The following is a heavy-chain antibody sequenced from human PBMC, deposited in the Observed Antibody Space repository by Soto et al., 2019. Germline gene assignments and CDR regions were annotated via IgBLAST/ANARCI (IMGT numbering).Heavy chain of an antibody. V-gene: IGHV4-30-4*01. CDR2: IYYSGTT. CDR3: ARYESSSHSY. J-gene: IGHJ4*02. Sequence: QVQLQESGPGLLKPSQTLSLTCTVSGGSINSGNYYWSWIRQPPGKDLEWIGYIYYSGTTYYNPSLRSRVTMSVDTSKNQFSLKLSLVTAADTAVYFCARYESSSHSYWGQGALVTVSS. D-gene: IGHD3-22*01. CDR1: GGSINSGNYY.